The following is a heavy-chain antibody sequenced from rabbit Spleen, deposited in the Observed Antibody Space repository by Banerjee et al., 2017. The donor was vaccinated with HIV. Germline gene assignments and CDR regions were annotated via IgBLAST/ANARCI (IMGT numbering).Heavy chain of an antibody. D-gene: IGHD1-1*01. J-gene: IGHJ4*01. Sequence: QQLVESGGGLVKPGASLTLTCKASGFSFSSGYYMSWVRQAPGKGLEWIGCIGTGSGNSYYASWAKGRFTVSKTSSTTVTLQMTSLTAADTATYFCARSINWANRGLNLWGQGTLVTVS. CDR2: IGTGSGNS. V-gene: IGHV1S40*01. CDR1: GFSFSSGYY. CDR3: ARSINWANRGLNL.